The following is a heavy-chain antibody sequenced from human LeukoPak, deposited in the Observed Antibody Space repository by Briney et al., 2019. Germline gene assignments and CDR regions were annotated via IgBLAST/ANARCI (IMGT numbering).Heavy chain of an antibody. J-gene: IGHJ4*02. D-gene: IGHD6-13*01. CDR1: GGSISSGGYY. Sequence: SETLSLTCTVSGGSISSGGYYWSWIRQHPGKGLEWIGSIYYSGSTHYNPSLKSRVTISVDTSKNQFSLKLSYVTAEDTAVYYCARGGSSWYDYFGYWGQGTLVTVSS. CDR2: IYYSGST. V-gene: IGHV4-39*01. CDR3: ARGGSSWYDYFGY.